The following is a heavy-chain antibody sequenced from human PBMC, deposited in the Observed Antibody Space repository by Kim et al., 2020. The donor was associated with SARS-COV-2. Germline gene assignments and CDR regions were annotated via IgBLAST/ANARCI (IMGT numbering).Heavy chain of an antibody. CDR1: GFTFDDYA. D-gene: IGHD1-26*01. CDR3: AKGPLYSDSYKLIAFDI. J-gene: IGHJ3*02. CDR2: LSGGGDST. Sequence: GGSLRLSCAASGFTFDDYAMHWVRQAPGKGLEWVSLLSGGGDSTYYADSVRGRFTVSRDNSKNSLYLQMNTLRPEDTALYYCAKGPLYSDSYKLIAFDIWGQGTMVTVSS. V-gene: IGHV3-43*02.